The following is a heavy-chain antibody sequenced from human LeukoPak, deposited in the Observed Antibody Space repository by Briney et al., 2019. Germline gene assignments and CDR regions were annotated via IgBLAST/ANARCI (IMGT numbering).Heavy chain of an antibody. V-gene: IGHV3-30*07. CDR2: ISFDGSHQ. J-gene: IGHJ4*02. Sequence: GGSLRLSCSASGFVFSDYPLHWIRQSPGKGPEWVAVISFDGSHQYYADSVKGRFTVSRDTSKNTLFLQMNSLRDEDTAVYYCASSGSYRFDYWGQGTLVTVSS. D-gene: IGHD1-26*01. CDR1: GFVFSDYP. CDR3: ASSGSYRFDY.